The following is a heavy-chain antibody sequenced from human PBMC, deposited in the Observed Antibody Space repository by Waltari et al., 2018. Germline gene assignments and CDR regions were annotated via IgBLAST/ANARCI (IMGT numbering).Heavy chain of an antibody. CDR2: IVVGSGNT. CDR1: GFTFTSSA. D-gene: IGHD3-3*01. V-gene: IGHV1-58*01. CDR3: ARVSPTYYDFWSGYYTSWYYYGMDV. J-gene: IGHJ6*02. Sequence: QMQLVQSGPEVKKPGTSVKVSCKASGFTFTSSAVQWVRQARGQRPEWIGWIVVGSGNTNYAQKFQERVTITRDMSTSTAYMELSSLRSEDTAVYYCARVSPTYYDFWSGYYTSWYYYGMDVWGQGTTVTVSS.